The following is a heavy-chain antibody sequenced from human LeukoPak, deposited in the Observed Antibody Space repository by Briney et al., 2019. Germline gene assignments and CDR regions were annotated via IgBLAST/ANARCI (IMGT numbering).Heavy chain of an antibody. Sequence: GGSLRLSCAASGFTFSSYAMSWVRQAPGKGLEWVSAISGSGGSTYYADSVKGRFTISRDNSKNTLYLQMNSLRAEDTAVYYCARVFGEGWGIKSDYWGQGTLVTVSS. V-gene: IGHV3-23*01. D-gene: IGHD3-10*01. CDR2: ISGSGGST. J-gene: IGHJ4*02. CDR3: ARVFGEGWGIKSDY. CDR1: GFTFSSYA.